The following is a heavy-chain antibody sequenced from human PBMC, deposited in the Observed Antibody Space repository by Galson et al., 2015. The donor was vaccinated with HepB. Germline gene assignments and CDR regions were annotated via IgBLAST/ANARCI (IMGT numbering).Heavy chain of an antibody. V-gene: IGHV3-21*01. CDR2: ISSSSSYI. Sequence: SLRLSCAASGFTFSSYSMNWVRQAPGKGLEWVSSISSSSSYIYYADSVKGRFTISRDNAKNSLYLQMNSLRAEDTAVYYCARGGGGYDYLDYWGQGTLVTVSS. D-gene: IGHD5-12*01. CDR3: ARGGGGYDYLDY. J-gene: IGHJ4*02. CDR1: GFTFSSYS.